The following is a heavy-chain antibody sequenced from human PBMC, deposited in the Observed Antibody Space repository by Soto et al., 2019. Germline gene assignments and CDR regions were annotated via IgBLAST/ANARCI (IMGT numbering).Heavy chain of an antibody. CDR2: TSYDGSNK. D-gene: IGHD2-2*01. CDR3: ARARLDTPALDY. Sequence: QVQLVESGGGVVQPGRSLRLSCAASGFTFSSYAMHWVRQAPGKGLEWVAVTSYDGSNKYYADSVKGRFTISRDNSKNTLYLQMNSLRAEDTAVYDCARARLDTPALDYWGQGTLVTVSS. V-gene: IGHV3-30-3*01. CDR1: GFTFSSYA. J-gene: IGHJ4*02.